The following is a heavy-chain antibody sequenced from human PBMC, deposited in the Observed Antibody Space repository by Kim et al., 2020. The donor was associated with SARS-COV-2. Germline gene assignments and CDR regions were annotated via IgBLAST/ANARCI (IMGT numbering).Heavy chain of an antibody. D-gene: IGHD6-13*01. CDR3: ARDFRGIAAAGLRYFDY. V-gene: IGHV3-11*06. J-gene: IGHJ4*02. CDR1: GFTFSDYY. Sequence: GGSLRLSCAASGFTFSDYYMSWIRQAPGKGLEWVSYISSSSSYTNYADSVKGRFTISRDNAKNSLYLQMNSLRAEDTAVYYCARDFRGIAAAGLRYFDYWGQGTLVTVSS. CDR2: ISSSSSYT.